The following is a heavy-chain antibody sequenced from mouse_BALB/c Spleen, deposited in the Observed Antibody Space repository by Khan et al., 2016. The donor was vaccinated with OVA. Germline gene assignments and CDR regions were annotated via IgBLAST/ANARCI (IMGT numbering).Heavy chain of an antibody. Sequence: EVRLEESGPSLVQPSQTLSLTCSVTGDSIISGYWNWIRKFPGNKLEYMGYIDYSGSNYYNPSLKSRISSTRDTTKNQYYLPLDSVTTEDTAACYCARWGNPRWYFDVWGAGTTVTGSS. D-gene: IGHD2-1*01. V-gene: IGHV3-8*02. J-gene: IGHJ1*01. CDR2: IDYSGSN. CDR3: ARWGNPRWYFDV. CDR1: GDSIISGY.